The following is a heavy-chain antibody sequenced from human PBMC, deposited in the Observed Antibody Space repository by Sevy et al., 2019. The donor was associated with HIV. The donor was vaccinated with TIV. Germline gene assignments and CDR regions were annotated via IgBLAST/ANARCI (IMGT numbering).Heavy chain of an antibody. D-gene: IGHD2-8*01. Sequence: GGSLRLSCAASGYDFSIYSMSWVRQAPGKGLEWVSTLSFGCGKINYADSVKGRFTISRDNSKSSVYLQMNNMRVEDTDVYYCAREGCTKPHDYWRQGTLVTVSS. V-gene: IGHV3-23*01. CDR3: AREGCTKPHDY. CDR1: GYDFSIYS. J-gene: IGHJ4*02. CDR2: LSFGCGKI.